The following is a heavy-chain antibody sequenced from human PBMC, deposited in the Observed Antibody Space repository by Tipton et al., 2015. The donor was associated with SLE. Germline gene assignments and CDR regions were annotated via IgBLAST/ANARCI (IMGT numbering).Heavy chain of an antibody. CDR3: ARAEDPRYYYGMDV. J-gene: IGHJ6*04. CDR2: INHSGST. V-gene: IGHV4-34*01. Sequence: TLSLTCAVYGGSFSGYYWSWIRQPPGKGLEWIGEINHSGSTNYNPSLKSRVTISVDTSKNQFSLKLSSVTAADTAVYYCARAEDPRYYYGMDVWGKGTTVTVSS. CDR1: GGSFSGYY.